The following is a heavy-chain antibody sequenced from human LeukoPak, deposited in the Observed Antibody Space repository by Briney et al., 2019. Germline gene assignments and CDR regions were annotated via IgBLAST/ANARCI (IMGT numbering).Heavy chain of an antibody. J-gene: IGHJ4*02. CDR3: ARRHNTYYDILTGYHYYFDY. CDR1: GGSISSSNFY. Sequence: PSETLSLTCTVSGGSISSSNFYWGWIRQPPGKGLEWIGSIYYSGSTYYNPSLKSRVSISVDTSKNQFSLRLSSVTAADTAVYYCARRHNTYYDILTGYHYYFDYWGQGTLVTVSS. D-gene: IGHD3-9*01. CDR2: IYYSGST. V-gene: IGHV4-39*07.